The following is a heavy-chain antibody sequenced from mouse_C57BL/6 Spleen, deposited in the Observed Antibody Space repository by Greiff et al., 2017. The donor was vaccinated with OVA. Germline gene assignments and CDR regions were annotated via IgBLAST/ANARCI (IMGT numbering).Heavy chain of an antibody. J-gene: IGHJ4*01. V-gene: IGHV1-80*01. CDR3: ARRGDLLNAMDY. CDR2: IYPGDGDT. D-gene: IGHD2-1*01. CDR1: GYAFSSYW. Sequence: LQESGAELVKPGASVKISCKASGYAFSSYWMNWVKQRPGKGLEWIGQIYPGDGDTNYNGKFKGKATLTADKSSSTAYMQLSSLTSEDSAVYFCARRGDLLNAMDYWGQGTSVTVSS.